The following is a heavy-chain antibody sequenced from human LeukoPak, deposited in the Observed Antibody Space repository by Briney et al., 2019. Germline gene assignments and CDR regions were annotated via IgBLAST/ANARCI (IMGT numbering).Heavy chain of an antibody. V-gene: IGHV4-4*07. D-gene: IGHD3-22*01. J-gene: IGHJ4*02. Sequence: SETLSLTCIVSNDSMIHYYYNWIRQPAGGGLECIVHIYYTGSTNYNPSLDSRVTMSVDTSKNHLSLNLNSVTAADTAVYFCARDRAVDLDTSGFYYNRGLTHWGQGAMVTVSS. CDR3: ARDRAVDLDTSGFYYNRGLTH. CDR1: NDSMIHYY. CDR2: IYYTGST.